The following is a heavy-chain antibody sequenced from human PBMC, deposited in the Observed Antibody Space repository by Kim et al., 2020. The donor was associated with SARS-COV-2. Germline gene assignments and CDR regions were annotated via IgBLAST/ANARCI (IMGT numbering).Heavy chain of an antibody. Sequence: YNPCPRSRVTISVDRSKNQFSLKLSSVTAADTAVYYCATGRYYYYYYMDVWGKGTTVTVSS. CDR3: ATGRYYYYYYMDV. J-gene: IGHJ6*03. V-gene: IGHV4-30-2*01.